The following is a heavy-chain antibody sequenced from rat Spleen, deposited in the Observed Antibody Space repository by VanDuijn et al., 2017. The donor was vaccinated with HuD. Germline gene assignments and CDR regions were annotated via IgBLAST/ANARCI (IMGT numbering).Heavy chain of an antibody. J-gene: IGHJ1*01. Sequence: EVQLVESGGGLVQPGRSLKLSCAASGFTFSNFGMHWIRQAPGKGLEWVASITTTGDTTYYPDSVRDRFTLSRENSKSTLYLQMDSLRSEDTATYYCTTARNVPSYWYFDFWGPGTMVTVSS. V-gene: IGHV5-19*01. D-gene: IGHD1-12*01. CDR2: ITTTGDTT. CDR1: GFTFSNFG. CDR3: TTARNVPSYWYFDF.